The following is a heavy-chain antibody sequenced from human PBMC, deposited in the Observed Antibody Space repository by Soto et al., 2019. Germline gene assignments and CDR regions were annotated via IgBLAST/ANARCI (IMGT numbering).Heavy chain of an antibody. Sequence: GGSLRLSCAASGFTFSSYSMNWVRQAPGKGLEWVSYISSSSSTIYYADSVKGRFTISRDNAKNSLYLQMNSLRDEDTAVYYCAREAMTTVTTSKYYYYYGMDVWGQGTTVTVSS. V-gene: IGHV3-48*02. D-gene: IGHD4-17*01. CDR2: ISSSSSTI. J-gene: IGHJ6*02. CDR3: AREAMTTVTTSKYYYYYGMDV. CDR1: GFTFSSYS.